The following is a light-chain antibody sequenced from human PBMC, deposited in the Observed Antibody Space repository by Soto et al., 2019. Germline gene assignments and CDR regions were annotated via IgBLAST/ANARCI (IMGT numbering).Light chain of an antibody. CDR1: QSVSSIY. CDR3: QQFSSYPLT. CDR2: GGS. J-gene: IGKJ4*01. V-gene: IGKV3-20*01. Sequence: EIVLTQSPGTLSLSPGERATLSCRASQSVSSIYLAWYQKKPGQAPRLVIYGGSSRATGIPDRFSGGVSGTDVTITISRLEHEDGAVYYCQQFSSYPLTFGGGTKVDIK.